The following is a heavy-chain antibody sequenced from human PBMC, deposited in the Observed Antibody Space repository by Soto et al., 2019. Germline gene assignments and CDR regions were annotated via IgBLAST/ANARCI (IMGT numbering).Heavy chain of an antibody. CDR1: GGSISSGGYY. CDR2: IYYSGST. Sequence: QVQLQESGPGLVKPSQTLSLTCTVSGGSISSGGYYWSWIRQHPGKGLEWIGYIYYSGSTYYNPSLKSRVTISVDTTKSQCPLKLSSVTAADTAVYYCARADSSGSWFDPWGQGTLVTVSS. J-gene: IGHJ5*02. CDR3: ARADSSGSWFDP. V-gene: IGHV4-31*03. D-gene: IGHD3-22*01.